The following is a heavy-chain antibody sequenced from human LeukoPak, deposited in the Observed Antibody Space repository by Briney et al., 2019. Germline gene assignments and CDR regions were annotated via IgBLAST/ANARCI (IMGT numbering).Heavy chain of an antibody. CDR2: ISSSGSTI. J-gene: IGHJ4*02. Sequence: GGSLRLSCALSGHTFSDYYMSWIRQAPGKGLGWVSYISSSGSTIYYADSVKGRFTIPRDNAKNSLYLRMDSLRAEDTAVYHCARRGSGSYYTTTLDDGGQATLVTVS. V-gene: IGHV3-11*04. D-gene: IGHD3-10*01. CDR1: GHTFSDYY. CDR3: ARRGSGSYYTTTLDD.